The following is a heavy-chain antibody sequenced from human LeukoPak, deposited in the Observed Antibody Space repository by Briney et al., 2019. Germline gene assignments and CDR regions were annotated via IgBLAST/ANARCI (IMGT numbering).Heavy chain of an antibody. CDR3: ARDLPEYGDPFTNYYYYMDV. Sequence: AGGSLRLSCAVSGFTFSSYSMNWVRQAPGKGLEWVSSISRSSSYIYYADSVKGRFTISRDNAKNSLYLQMNSLRAEDTAVYYCARDLPEYGDPFTNYYYYMDVWGKGTTVTVSS. D-gene: IGHD4-17*01. J-gene: IGHJ6*03. CDR1: GFTFSSYS. CDR2: ISRSSSYI. V-gene: IGHV3-21*01.